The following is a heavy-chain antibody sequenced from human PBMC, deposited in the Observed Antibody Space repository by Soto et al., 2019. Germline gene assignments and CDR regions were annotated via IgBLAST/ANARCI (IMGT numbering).Heavy chain of an antibody. V-gene: IGHV3-30-3*01. CDR2: MSYDGSNE. CDR3: ARDSILSGTMRPPPLDY. J-gene: IGHJ4*02. CDR1: GFPFSSNA. Sequence: QVQLVESGGGVVQPWRSLRLSCAASGFPFSSNAMHWVRQSPGKWPEWVAVMSYDGSNEYYADSVKGRITISRDNSKNTLDLQENSLRAEATAAYYCARDSILSGTMRPPPLDYWCQGTLVTVSS. D-gene: IGHD2-2*01.